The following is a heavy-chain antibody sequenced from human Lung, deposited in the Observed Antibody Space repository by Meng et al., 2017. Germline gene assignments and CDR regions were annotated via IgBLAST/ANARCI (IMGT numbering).Heavy chain of an antibody. CDR3: ARDEDISAAGKLFGDY. Sequence: GERGQCGAEVKKPGASGKVSCKASGYTFPDYWLHWVRRAPGQGLEWMGRINPKSGDTHYAQRFQGRVTMTGDTSISTAYMELSGLRSDDTAMYYCARDEDISAAGKLFGDYWGQGTLVTVSS. CDR2: INPKSGDT. V-gene: IGHV1-2*06. J-gene: IGHJ4*02. CDR1: GYTFPDYW. D-gene: IGHD6-13*01.